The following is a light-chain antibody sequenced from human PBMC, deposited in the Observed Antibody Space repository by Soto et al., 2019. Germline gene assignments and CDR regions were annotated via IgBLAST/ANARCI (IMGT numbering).Light chain of an antibody. CDR3: AAWDDSLNGVV. Sequence: QSVLPQPPSASGTPGQRVTISCSGSSSNIGSKTVNWYQQLPGTAPQLLIYSNNQRPSGVPDRCSGSKSGTSASLAISGLQSEDEADYYCAAWDDSLNGVVFGGGTKLTVL. CDR2: SNN. CDR1: SSNIGSKT. J-gene: IGLJ2*01. V-gene: IGLV1-44*01.